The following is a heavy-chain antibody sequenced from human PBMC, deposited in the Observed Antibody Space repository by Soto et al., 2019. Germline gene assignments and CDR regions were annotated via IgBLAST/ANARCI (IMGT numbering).Heavy chain of an antibody. D-gene: IGHD1-26*01. CDR2: LGFDGGGR. CDR1: GFDSSSYG. Sequence: LRLSCAASGFDSSSYGMHWVRQTPGKGLEWVAVLGFDGGGRYYADSVKGRFTISRDNSKKMLYLQMDSLRAEDTALYYCAREPVGPDYAMDVWGQGTTVTVSS. CDR3: AREPVGPDYAMDV. V-gene: IGHV3-33*01. J-gene: IGHJ6*02.